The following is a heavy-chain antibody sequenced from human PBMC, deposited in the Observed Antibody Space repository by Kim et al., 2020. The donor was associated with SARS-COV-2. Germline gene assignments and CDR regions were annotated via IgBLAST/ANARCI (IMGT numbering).Heavy chain of an antibody. D-gene: IGHD6-19*01. CDR1: GGSISSYY. J-gene: IGHJ4*02. Sequence: SESLSLTCTVSGGSISSYYWSWIRQPPGKGLEWIGYIHYSGSTNYNPPLKSGVTISVNTSKNQSSLKLSSVTAADTAVDYCARQSGWYEFDYWGQGTLVTVS. CDR2: IHYSGST. V-gene: IGHV4-59*08. CDR3: ARQSGWYEFDY.